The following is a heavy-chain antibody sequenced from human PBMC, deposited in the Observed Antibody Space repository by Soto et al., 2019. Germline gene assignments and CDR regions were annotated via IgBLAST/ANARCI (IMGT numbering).Heavy chain of an antibody. CDR3: ARMASFYCSGGSCYPTYGMDV. Sequence: QVQLVESGGGVVQPGRSLRLSCAASGFTFSSYAMHWVRQAPDKGLEWVAVISYDGSNKYYADSVKGRFTISRDNSKNTLYLQMNSLRAEDTALYYCARMASFYCSGGSCYPTYGMDVWGQGTTVTVSS. J-gene: IGHJ6*02. D-gene: IGHD2-15*01. CDR1: GFTFSSYA. V-gene: IGHV3-30-3*01. CDR2: ISYDGSNK.